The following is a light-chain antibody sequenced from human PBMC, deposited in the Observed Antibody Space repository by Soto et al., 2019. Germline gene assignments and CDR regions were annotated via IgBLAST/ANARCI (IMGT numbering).Light chain of an antibody. CDR1: QDVGIN. CDR3: PQYNYWPGT. Sequence: LMTQSPAILSVSPGERVTLSCRASQDVGINLAWYQQKPGHAPRLVVYGASTRATAFPARFSGSGSGTEFTLTISSLQSEDLAVYYCPQYNYWPGTFGQGTKLEIK. CDR2: GAS. J-gene: IGKJ2*01. V-gene: IGKV3-15*01.